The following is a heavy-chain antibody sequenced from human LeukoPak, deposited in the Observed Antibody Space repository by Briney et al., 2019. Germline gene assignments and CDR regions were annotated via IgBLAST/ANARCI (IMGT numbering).Heavy chain of an antibody. CDR3: ARGTYSSSSWFDP. D-gene: IGHD6-13*01. J-gene: IGHJ5*02. V-gene: IGHV4-61*01. CDR1: GGSVSSGSYY. CDR2: IYYSGST. Sequence: SETLSLTCTVSGGSVSSGSYYWSWIRQPPGKGLEWIGYIYYSGSTNYNPSLKGRVTISVDTSKNQFSLKLSSVTAADTAVYYCARGTYSSSSWFDPWGQRTLVTVSS.